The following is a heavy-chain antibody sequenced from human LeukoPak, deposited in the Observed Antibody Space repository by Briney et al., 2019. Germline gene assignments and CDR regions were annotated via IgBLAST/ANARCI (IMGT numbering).Heavy chain of an antibody. D-gene: IGHD4-17*01. CDR1: SGSISSSGYY. Sequence: PSETLSLTCTVSSGSISSSGYYWGWIRQPPGKGLEWIGSSYYSGSTYYNPSLKSRVTISVDTSKNQFSLKLSSVTAADTAVYFCARLVTINTVTTARYWYFDLWGRGTLVTVSS. J-gene: IGHJ2*01. V-gene: IGHV4-39*01. CDR3: ARLVTINTVTTARYWYFDL. CDR2: SYYSGST.